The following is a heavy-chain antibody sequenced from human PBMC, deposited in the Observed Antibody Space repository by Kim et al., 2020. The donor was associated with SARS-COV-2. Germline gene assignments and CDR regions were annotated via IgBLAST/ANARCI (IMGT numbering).Heavy chain of an antibody. CDR3: VRGFGELSAY. Sequence: GGSLRLSCSASGFTFSSYAMHWVRQAPGKGLECVSGISDSGGGTYFGDSVKGRFTISRDNSKNTLYLQMSSLRTEDTAVYYCVRGFGELSAYWGQGTLVT. CDR1: GFTFSSYA. CDR2: ISDSGGGT. D-gene: IGHD3-10*01. J-gene: IGHJ4*02. V-gene: IGHV3-64D*09.